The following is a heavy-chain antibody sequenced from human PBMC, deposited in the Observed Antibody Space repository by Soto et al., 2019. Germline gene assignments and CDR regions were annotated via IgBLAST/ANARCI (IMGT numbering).Heavy chain of an antibody. CDR1: GGTFSIYT. J-gene: IGHJ4*02. Sequence: QVQLVQSGAEVKKPGSSVKVSCKASGGTFSIYTISWLRPAPGQGLEWMGRIIPILGIANYAQKFQGRVTITADKSKSTAYMELSSLRSDDTAVYYWSSHLGHGVNSERDYSRQGTLVTVSS. V-gene: IGHV1-69*02. D-gene: IGHD4-17*01. CDR2: IIPILGIA. CDR3: SSHLGHGVNSERDY.